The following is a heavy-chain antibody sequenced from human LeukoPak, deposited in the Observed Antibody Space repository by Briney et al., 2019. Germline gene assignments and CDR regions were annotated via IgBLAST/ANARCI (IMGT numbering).Heavy chain of an antibody. J-gene: IGHJ4*02. Sequence: GRSLGLSCAASGFTFSSYGMHWVRQAPGKGLEWVAVISYDGSNKYYADSVKGRFTTSRDNSKNTLYLQMNSLRAEDTAVYYCAKESPSNHYDSSGLDYWGQGTLVTVSS. CDR2: ISYDGSNK. V-gene: IGHV3-30*18. CDR1: GFTFSSYG. D-gene: IGHD3-22*01. CDR3: AKESPSNHYDSSGLDY.